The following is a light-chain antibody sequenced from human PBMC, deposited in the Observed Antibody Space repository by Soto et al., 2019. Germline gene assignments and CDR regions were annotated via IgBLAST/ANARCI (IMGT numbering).Light chain of an antibody. CDR3: QQYGRSGT. V-gene: IGKV3-20*01. Sequence: EIVLTQSPGTLFLSPGERATLSCRASQSVSNNYLAWYQQKPGQAPRLLIYAASNRATGIPDRFSGSGSGTDFTLTISRLEPEDFEVYYCQQYGRSGTLGQGTKVDIK. CDR2: AAS. J-gene: IGKJ1*01. CDR1: QSVSNNY.